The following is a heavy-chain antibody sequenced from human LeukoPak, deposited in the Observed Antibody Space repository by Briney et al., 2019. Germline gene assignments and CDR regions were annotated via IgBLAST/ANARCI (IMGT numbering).Heavy chain of an antibody. J-gene: IGHJ4*02. CDR1: GFTFDDYA. D-gene: IGHD3-3*01. CDR2: ISWNSGSI. V-gene: IGHV3-9*03. Sequence: LAGRSLRLSCAASGFTFDDYAMHWVRQAPGKGLKWVSGISWNSGSIGYADSVKGRFTISRDNAKNSLYLQMNSLRAEDMALYYCAKAGKYYDDFDYWGQGTLVTVSS. CDR3: AKAGKYYDDFDY.